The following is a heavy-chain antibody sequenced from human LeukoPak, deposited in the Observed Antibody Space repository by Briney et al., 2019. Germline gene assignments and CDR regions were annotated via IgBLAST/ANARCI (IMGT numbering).Heavy chain of an antibody. D-gene: IGHD2-2*01. CDR3: TTDRNIVVVPAGLAEYFQH. CDR2: IKSKPDGGTT. CDR1: GFTLSNPW. Sequence: PGGSLSLSGPASGFTLSNPWMSWVRQPPGKGRDWVGRIKSKPDGGTTDYAAPVKGRFTISRDDSKNTLYLQMNSLKTEDTAVYYCTTDRNIVVVPAGLAEYFQHWGQGTLVTVSS. J-gene: IGHJ1*01. V-gene: IGHV3-15*01.